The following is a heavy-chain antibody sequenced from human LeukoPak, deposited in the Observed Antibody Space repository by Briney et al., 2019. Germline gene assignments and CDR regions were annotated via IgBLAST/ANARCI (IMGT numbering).Heavy chain of an antibody. CDR3: ARQRLEYCSGGSCYSGWFDP. V-gene: IGHV4-39*01. CDR1: GGSISSNSYY. CDR2: IYYSGST. J-gene: IGHJ5*02. Sequence: PSETLSLTCAVSGGSISSNSYYWGWIRQPPGKGLEWIGSIYYSGSTYYNPSLKSRVTISVDTSKNQFSLKLSSVTAADTAVYYCARQRLEYCSGGSCYSGWFDPWGQGTLVTVSS. D-gene: IGHD2-15*01.